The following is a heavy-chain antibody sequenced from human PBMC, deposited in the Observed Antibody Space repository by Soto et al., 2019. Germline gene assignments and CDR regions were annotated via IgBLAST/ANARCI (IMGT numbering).Heavy chain of an antibody. Sequence: PGGSLRLSCAASGCTFDDYAMHWVRQAPGKGLEWVSGISWNSGSIGYADSVKGRFTISRDNAKNSLYLQKNSLGAEDTALYYCAKDFRAYCGGDCYFNWFDPWGQGTLVTVSS. V-gene: IGHV3-9*01. D-gene: IGHD2-21*02. CDR1: GCTFDDYA. CDR3: AKDFRAYCGGDCYFNWFDP. CDR2: ISWNSGSI. J-gene: IGHJ5*02.